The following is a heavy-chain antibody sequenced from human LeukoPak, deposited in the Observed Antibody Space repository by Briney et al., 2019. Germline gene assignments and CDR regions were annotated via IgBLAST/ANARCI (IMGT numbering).Heavy chain of an antibody. D-gene: IGHD6-13*01. V-gene: IGHV4-30-2*01. CDR3: ARESSGYSSSWYGSAFDI. J-gene: IGHJ3*02. CDR1: GGSISSGGYS. Sequence: SQTLSLTCAVSGGSISSGGYSWSWIRQPPGKGLEWIGYIYHSGSTYYNPSLKGRVTISVDRSKNQFSLKLSSVTAADTAVYYCARESSGYSSSWYGSAFDIWGQGTMVTVSS. CDR2: IYHSGST.